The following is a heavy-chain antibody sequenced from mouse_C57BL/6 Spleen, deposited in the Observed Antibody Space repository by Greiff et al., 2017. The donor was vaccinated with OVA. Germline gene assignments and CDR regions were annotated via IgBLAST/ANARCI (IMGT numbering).Heavy chain of an antibody. V-gene: IGHV3-6*01. CDR1: GYSITSGYY. CDR2: ISYDGSN. CDR3: ARDRYDYDRYFDV. Sequence: DVKLVESGPGLVKPSQSLSLTCSVTGYSITSGYYWNWIRQFPGNKLEWMGYISYDGSNNYNPSLKNRISITRDTSKNQFFLKLNSVTTEDTATYYCARDRYDYDRYFDVWGTGTTVTVSS. D-gene: IGHD2-4*01. J-gene: IGHJ1*03.